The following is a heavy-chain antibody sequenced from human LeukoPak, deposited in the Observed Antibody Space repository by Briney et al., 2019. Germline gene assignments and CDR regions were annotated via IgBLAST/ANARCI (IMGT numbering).Heavy chain of an antibody. D-gene: IGHD3-10*01. V-gene: IGHV4-38-2*01. CDR3: ATSGFGETPFDY. CDR2: IYHSGST. CDR1: GYSISSGYY. J-gene: IGHJ4*02. Sequence: SETLSLTCAVSGYSISSGYYWGWIRQPPGKGLEWIGSIYHSGSTYYNPSLKSRVTISVDTSKNQFSPKLSSVTAADPAVYYCATSGFGETPFDYWGQGTLVTVSS.